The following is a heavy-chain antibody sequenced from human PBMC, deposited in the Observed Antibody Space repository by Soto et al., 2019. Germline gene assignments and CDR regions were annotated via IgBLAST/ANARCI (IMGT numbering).Heavy chain of an antibody. V-gene: IGHV1-69*02. CDR1: GGTFSSYP. Sequence: SVKVSCKASGGTFSSYPISWVRQGPGQGLEWMGRIIPILGIANYAQKFQGRVTITADKSTSTAYMELSSLRSEDTAVYYCARSRSGYDYYYYYYMDVWGKGTTVTVSS. CDR3: ARSRSGYDYYYYYYMDV. CDR2: IIPILGIA. D-gene: IGHD5-12*01. J-gene: IGHJ6*03.